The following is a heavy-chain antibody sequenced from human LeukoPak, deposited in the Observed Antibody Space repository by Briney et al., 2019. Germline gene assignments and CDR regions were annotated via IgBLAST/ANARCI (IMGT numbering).Heavy chain of an antibody. CDR3: ARDQKGFDY. V-gene: IGHV3-53*01. J-gene: IGHJ4*02. CDR2: IYSGGST. Sequence: GGSLRLSCAASGFTLSSNYMSWVRQAPGKGPEWVSVIYSGGSTYYADSVKRRFTISRDNSKNTLYLQMNSLRAEDTAVYYCARDQKGFDYWGQGTLVTVSS. CDR1: GFTLSSNY.